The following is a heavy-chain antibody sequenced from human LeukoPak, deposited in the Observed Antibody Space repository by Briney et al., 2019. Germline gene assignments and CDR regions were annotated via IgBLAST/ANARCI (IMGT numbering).Heavy chain of an antibody. J-gene: IGHJ6*03. CDR2: INHSGST. V-gene: IGHV4-34*01. CDR3: ARGYCSGGSCLYYYYYMDV. Sequence: SETLSLTCAVYGGSFSGYYWSWIRQPPGKGLEWIGEINHSGSTNYNPSLKSRVTISVDTSKNQFSLKLSSVTAADTAVYYCARGYCSGGSCLYYYYYMDVWGKGTTVTISS. CDR1: GGSFSGYY. D-gene: IGHD2-15*01.